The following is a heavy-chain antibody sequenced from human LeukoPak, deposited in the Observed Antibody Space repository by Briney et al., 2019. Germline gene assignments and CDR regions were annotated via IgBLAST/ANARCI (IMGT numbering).Heavy chain of an antibody. J-gene: IGHJ5*02. CDR1: GGSISSYY. V-gene: IGHV4-59*01. D-gene: IGHD3-10*01. CDR3: ARSMVRGVSDWFDP. Sequence: PSETLSLTCTVSGGSISSYYWSWIRQPPGKGLEWIGYIYYSGSTNYNPSLKSRVTIPVDTSKNQFSLKLSSVTAADTAVYYCARSMVRGVSDWFDPWGQGTLVTVSS. CDR2: IYYSGST.